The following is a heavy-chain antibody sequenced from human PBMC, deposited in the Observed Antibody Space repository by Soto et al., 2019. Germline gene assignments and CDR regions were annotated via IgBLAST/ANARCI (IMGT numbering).Heavy chain of an antibody. CDR3: AKANYYDSSGSIDY. CDR1: GFTFSSYA. Sequence: GGSLRLSCAASGFTFSSYAMSWVRQAPGKGLEWVSAISGSGGSTYYADSVKGRFTISRDNSKNTLYLQMNSLRAEDTAVYYCAKANYYDSSGSIDYWGQGTLVTVYS. V-gene: IGHV3-23*01. J-gene: IGHJ4*02. D-gene: IGHD3-22*01. CDR2: ISGSGGST.